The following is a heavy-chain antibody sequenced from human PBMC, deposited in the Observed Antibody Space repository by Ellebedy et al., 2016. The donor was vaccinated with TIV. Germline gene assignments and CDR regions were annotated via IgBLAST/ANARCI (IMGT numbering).Heavy chain of an antibody. Sequence: GSLRLSCTVSGGSISSSTYYWGWIRQPPGKGLEWIGSIYYGGPTYYNPSLRIRLSISLDTSKKQFSLKMNSLTAADTAVYFCAAQSRDYVWDGDHWGQGTLVTVSS. J-gene: IGHJ4*02. CDR2: IYYGGPT. D-gene: IGHD3-16*01. CDR1: GGSISSSTYY. V-gene: IGHV4-39*07. CDR3: AAQSRDYVWDGDH.